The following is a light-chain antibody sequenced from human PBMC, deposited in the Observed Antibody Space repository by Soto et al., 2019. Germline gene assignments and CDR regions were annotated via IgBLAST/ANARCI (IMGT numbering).Light chain of an antibody. CDR3: SSCTSSNTVV. CDR1: SSDVGGYNY. Sequence: QSALTQPASVSGSPGQTITISCTGASSDVGGYNYVSWYQQNPGKAPKLIIYDVSDRPSGVSNRFSGSKSGNTASLTISGLQAEDEADYYCSSCTSSNTVVFGGGTKLTVL. CDR2: DVS. V-gene: IGLV2-14*01. J-gene: IGLJ2*01.